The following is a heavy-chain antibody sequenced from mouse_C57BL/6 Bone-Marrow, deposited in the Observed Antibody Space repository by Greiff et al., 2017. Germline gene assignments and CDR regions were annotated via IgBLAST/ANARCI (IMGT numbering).Heavy chain of an antibody. CDR3: ARRRYGNYSYAMDY. Sequence: LEESGAELVRPGTSVKVSCKASGYAFTNYLIEWVKQRPGQGLEWIGVINPGSGGTNYNEKFKGKATLTADKSSSTAYLQLSRLTSEDSGVYFCARRRYGNYSYAMDYWGQGTSVTVSS. CDR1: GYAFTNYL. J-gene: IGHJ4*01. D-gene: IGHD2-1*01. V-gene: IGHV1-54*01. CDR2: INPGSGGT.